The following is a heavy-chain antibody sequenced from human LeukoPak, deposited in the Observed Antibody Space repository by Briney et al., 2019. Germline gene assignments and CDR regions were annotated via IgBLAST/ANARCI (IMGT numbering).Heavy chain of an antibody. Sequence: SETLSLTCSVSGGSFSSSSYSWGWIRQPPGKGLVWIGSISYSGTTYYNPSLKSRVTMSVDTSKNHFSLKLSSVSAADTAVYYCAGRLSTSLPGFDPWGQGTLVTVSS. CDR3: AGRLSTSLPGFDP. CDR1: GGSFSSSSYS. J-gene: IGHJ5*02. V-gene: IGHV4-39*02. D-gene: IGHD6-6*01. CDR2: ISYSGTT.